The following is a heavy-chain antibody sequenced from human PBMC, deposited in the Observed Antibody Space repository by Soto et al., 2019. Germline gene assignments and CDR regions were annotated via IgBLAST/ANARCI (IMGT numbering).Heavy chain of an antibody. CDR3: TTDPSITMIVVVTTDAFDI. CDR1: GFTFSNAW. D-gene: IGHD3-22*01. J-gene: IGHJ3*02. V-gene: IGHV3-15*01. Sequence: EVQLVESGGGLVKPGGSLRLSCAASGFTFSNAWMSWVRQAPGKGLEWVGRIKSKTDGGTTDYAAPVKGRFTISRDDSKNRLYLQMNSLKTEDTAVYYCTTDPSITMIVVVTTDAFDIWGQGTMVTVSS. CDR2: IKSKTDGGTT.